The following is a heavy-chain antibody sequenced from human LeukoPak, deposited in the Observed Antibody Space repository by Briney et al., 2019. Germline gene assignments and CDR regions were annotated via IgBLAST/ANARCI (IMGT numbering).Heavy chain of an antibody. CDR1: GGSISSYY. Sequence: PSETLSLTCTVSGGSISSYYWSWIRQPPGKGLEWIGYIYYSGSTNYNPSLKSRVTISVDTSKNQFSLKLSSVTAADTAVYYCARVMRYSYGRVGAFDIWGQGTMATVSS. J-gene: IGHJ3*02. V-gene: IGHV4-59*01. CDR3: ARVMRYSYGRVGAFDI. D-gene: IGHD5-18*01. CDR2: IYYSGST.